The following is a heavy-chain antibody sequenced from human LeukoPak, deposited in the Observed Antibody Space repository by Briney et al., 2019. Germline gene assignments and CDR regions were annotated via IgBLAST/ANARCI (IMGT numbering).Heavy chain of an antibody. CDR2: IDPNDSDT. CDR3: ARHGDFTAMIT. CDR1: GYSFTSYL. D-gene: IGHD5-18*01. Sequence: GESLKISCKGSGYSFTSYLIGWVRQMPGKGLAWMGIIDPNDSDTTYSPSFQGQVTISADKSISTAYLQWSSLKASDTAMYYCARHGDFTAMITWGQGTLVTVSS. V-gene: IGHV5-51*01. J-gene: IGHJ5*02.